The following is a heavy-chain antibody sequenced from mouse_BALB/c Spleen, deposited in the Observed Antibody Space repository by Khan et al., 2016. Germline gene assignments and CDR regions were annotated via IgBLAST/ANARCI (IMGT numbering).Heavy chain of an antibody. D-gene: IGHD2-12*01. CDR3: ARLRRVYAMDY. CDR1: GYSITSGYY. CDR2: ISYDGSN. Sequence: EVQLQESGPGLVKPSQSLSLTCSVTGYSITSGYYWNWIRQFPGNNLEWMGYISYDGSNNYNPSLKNRISIARDTSKNQFFLKLKSVTTEDTATYYCARLRRVYAMDYWGQGTSVTVSS. J-gene: IGHJ4*01. V-gene: IGHV3-6*02.